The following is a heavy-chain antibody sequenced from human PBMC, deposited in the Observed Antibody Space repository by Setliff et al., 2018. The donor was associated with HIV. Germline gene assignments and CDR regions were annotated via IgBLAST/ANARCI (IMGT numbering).Heavy chain of an antibody. CDR3: ARAWVFSPPRLDYFDY. CDR1: GFTLTRSA. J-gene: IGHJ4*02. Sequence: GASVKVSCKASGFTLTRSAMQWVRQARGQPLEWIGWIVVGSGKTTYAQKFQERVTITRDTSASTAYMELSSLRSEDTAVYYCARAWVFSPPRLDYFDYWGQGTLVTVSS. D-gene: IGHD6-13*01. V-gene: IGHV1-58*02. CDR2: IVVGSGKT.